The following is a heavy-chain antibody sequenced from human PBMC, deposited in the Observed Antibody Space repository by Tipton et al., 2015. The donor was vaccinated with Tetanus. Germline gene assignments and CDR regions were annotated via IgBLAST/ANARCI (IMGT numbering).Heavy chain of an antibody. D-gene: IGHD1-7*01. V-gene: IGHV4-31*03. CDR1: GISINTGGYL. Sequence: TLSLTCTVSGISINTGGYLWTWVRQHRGKGLEWIGYFYSTQRTSSNPSLKSRVDISVDTSKNQLSLRLTSVTAADTAVYYCARANYDSSKKGPFDSWGQGSLVIVSS. CDR3: ARANYDSSKKGPFDS. CDR2: FYSTQRT. J-gene: IGHJ4*02.